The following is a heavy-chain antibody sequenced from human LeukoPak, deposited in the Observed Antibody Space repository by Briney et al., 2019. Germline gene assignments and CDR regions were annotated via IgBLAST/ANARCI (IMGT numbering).Heavy chain of an antibody. Sequence: TSETLSLTCTVSGGSISSYYWSWIRQPPGKGLEWIGCIYYSGSTNYNPSLKSRVTISVDTSKNQFSLKLSSVTAADTAVYYCARERAVTTYYYFDYWGQGTPVTVSS. CDR1: GGSISSYY. D-gene: IGHD4-17*01. J-gene: IGHJ4*02. CDR2: IYYSGST. CDR3: ARERAVTTYYYFDY. V-gene: IGHV4-59*01.